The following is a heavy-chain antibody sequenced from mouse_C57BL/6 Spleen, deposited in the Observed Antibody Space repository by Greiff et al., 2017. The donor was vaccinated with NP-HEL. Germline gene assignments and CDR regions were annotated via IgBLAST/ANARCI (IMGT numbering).Heavy chain of an antibody. D-gene: IGHD1-1*01. CDR3: ARSPITTVVDWYFDV. V-gene: IGHV2-9-1*01. Sequence: VQVVESGPGLVAPSQSLSITCTVSGFSLTSYAISWVRQPPGKGLEWLGVIWTGGGTNYNSALKSRLSISKDNSKSQVFLKMNSLQTDDTARYYWARSPITTVVDWYFDVWGTGTTVTVSS. CDR2: IWTGGGT. CDR1: GFSLTSYA. J-gene: IGHJ1*03.